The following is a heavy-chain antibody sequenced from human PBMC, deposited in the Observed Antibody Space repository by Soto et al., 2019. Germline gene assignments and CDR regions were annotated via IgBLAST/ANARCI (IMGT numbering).Heavy chain of an antibody. V-gene: IGHV4-39*01. Sequence: QLQLQESGPGLVKPSETLSLTCTVSGGSISSSSYYWGWIRQPPGKGLEWIGSIYYSGSTYYNPFLKSRVTISVDTSKNQFSRKLSSVTAADTAVYYCARRSRYYDILTGYWGGDYYYGMDVWGQGTTVTVSS. D-gene: IGHD3-9*01. CDR3: ARRSRYYDILTGYWGGDYYYGMDV. CDR1: GGSISSSSYY. J-gene: IGHJ6*02. CDR2: IYYSGST.